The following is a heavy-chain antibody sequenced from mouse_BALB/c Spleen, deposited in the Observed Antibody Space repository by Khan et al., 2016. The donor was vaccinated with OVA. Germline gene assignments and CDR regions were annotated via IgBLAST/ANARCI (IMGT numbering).Heavy chain of an antibody. CDR2: ISYSGNT. V-gene: IGHV3-2*02. D-gene: IGHD1-1*01. J-gene: IGHJ2*01. Sequence: VQLKESGPGLVKPSQSLSLTCTVTGYSITTDYVWNWIRQFPGNKLEWMGYISYSGNTKYNPSLKSRISITCDISKNQFFLQLKSVTTEDTARYYCARIYGGDFDYWGQGTILTVSS. CDR1: GYSITTDYV. CDR3: ARIYGGDFDY.